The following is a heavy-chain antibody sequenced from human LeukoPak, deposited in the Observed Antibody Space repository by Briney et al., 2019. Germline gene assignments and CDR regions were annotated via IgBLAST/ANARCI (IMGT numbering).Heavy chain of an antibody. V-gene: IGHV1-2*02. J-gene: IGHJ3*02. CDR1: GYTFTGYY. CDR3: ARDRCGGDCYNAFDI. CDR2: INPNSGAT. Sequence: ASVRVSCKASGYTFTGYYMHWLRQAPGQGLEWMGWINPNSGATNDAQNFQGRVTMTRDTSISIAYMELSRLRSDDTAVYYCARDRCGGDCYNAFDIWGQGTMVTVSS. D-gene: IGHD2-21*02.